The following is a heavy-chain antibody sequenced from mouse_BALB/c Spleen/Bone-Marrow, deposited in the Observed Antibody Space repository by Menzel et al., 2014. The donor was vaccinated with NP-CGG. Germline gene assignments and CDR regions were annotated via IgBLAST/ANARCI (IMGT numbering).Heavy chain of an antibody. Sequence: QVQLQQPGAELVKPGAPVKLSCKASGYTFTSYWMNWVKQRPGRGLEWIGRIDPSDSETHYNQKFKDKATLTVDKSSSTAYIQVSSLTSEDSAVYHCARALGDGYYYAMDYWGQGTSVTVSS. J-gene: IGHJ4*01. CDR1: GYTFTSYW. CDR2: IDPSDSET. CDR3: ARALGDGYYYAMDY. D-gene: IGHD2-3*01. V-gene: IGHV1-69*02.